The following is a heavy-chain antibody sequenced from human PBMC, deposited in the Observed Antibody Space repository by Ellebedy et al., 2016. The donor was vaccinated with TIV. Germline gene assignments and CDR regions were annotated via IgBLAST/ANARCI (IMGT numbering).Heavy chain of an antibody. Sequence: GESLKISXEVSGFTFSNYGMHWIRQAPGKGLEWVAVIYYDGRKKYYAESVRGRFTISRDNSKNTLYLQMDSLRAEDTAVYYCACFDNRGNYSDYWGRGALVTVSS. V-gene: IGHV3-33*01. CDR2: IYYDGRKK. J-gene: IGHJ4*02. CDR3: ACFDNRGNYSDY. CDR1: GFTFSNYG. D-gene: IGHD3-22*01.